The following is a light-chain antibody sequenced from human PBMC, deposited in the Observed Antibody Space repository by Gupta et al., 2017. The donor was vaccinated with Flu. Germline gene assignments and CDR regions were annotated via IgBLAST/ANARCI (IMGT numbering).Light chain of an antibody. CDR1: QSVLYSSNNKNY. CDR2: WAS. Sequence: SLGERATINCKSRQSVLYSSNNKNYLAWYQQKPGQPPKLLIYWASTRESGVPDRFSASGSGTDFTLTISSLQAEDVAVYYCQQYYGSLTAFGPGTKVDIK. V-gene: IGKV4-1*01. J-gene: IGKJ3*01. CDR3: QQYYGSLTA.